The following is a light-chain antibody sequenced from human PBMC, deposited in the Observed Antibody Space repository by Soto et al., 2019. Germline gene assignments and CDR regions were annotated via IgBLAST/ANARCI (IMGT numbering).Light chain of an antibody. CDR2: AAS. V-gene: IGKV1-39*01. J-gene: IGKJ1*01. Sequence: DIQMTQSPSTLSAGVGDRVTITCRASQRISTYLNWYQQKPGKAPTLLIYAASSLQSGVPSRFSGGGSGTDFTLTINPLQPEYFATYFCQQCYSSPLTFGQGTKVEIK. CDR3: QQCYSSPLT. CDR1: QRISTY.